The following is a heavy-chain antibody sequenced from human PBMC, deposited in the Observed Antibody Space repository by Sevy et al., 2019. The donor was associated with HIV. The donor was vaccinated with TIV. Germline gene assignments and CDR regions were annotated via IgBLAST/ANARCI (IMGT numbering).Heavy chain of an antibody. CDR2: IRYDGSNK. D-gene: IGHD2-15*01. Sequence: GGSLRLSCAASGFTFSSYGVHWVRQAPGKGLEWVAFIRYDGSNKYYADSVKGRFTISRDNSKNTLCLQMNSLRAEDTAVYYCAKGHVVVVAATPEVYGMDVWGQGTTVTVSS. V-gene: IGHV3-30*02. CDR3: AKGHVVVVAATPEVYGMDV. CDR1: GFTFSSYG. J-gene: IGHJ6*02.